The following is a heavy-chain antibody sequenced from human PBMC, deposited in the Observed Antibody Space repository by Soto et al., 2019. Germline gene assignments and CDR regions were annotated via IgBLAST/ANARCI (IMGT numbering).Heavy chain of an antibody. V-gene: IGHV4-59*11. D-gene: IGHD2-15*01. CDR3: PRYSMAPVDSFAL. CDR2: IYDSGST. CDR1: AGTLRKRC. Sequence: SAGTLRKRCWPLCRHSLGKGLEWIGNIYDSGSTNYSPALKSRVSMSVDTSKNLFSLKMNSVTAADTAVYYCPRYSMAPVDSFALRGQ. J-gene: IGHJ1*01.